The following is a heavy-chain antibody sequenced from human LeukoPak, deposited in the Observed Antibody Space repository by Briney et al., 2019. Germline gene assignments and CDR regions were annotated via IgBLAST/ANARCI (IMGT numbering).Heavy chain of an antibody. CDR3: ASHTGYSSSWYWFDY. CDR1: GYSFTSYW. Sequence: GESLKISCKGSGYSFTSYWIGWVRQMPGKDLEWMGIIYPGDSDTRYSPSFQGQVTISADKSISTAYLQWSSLKASDTAKYYCASHTGYSSSWYWFDYWGQGTLVTVSS. CDR2: IYPGDSDT. V-gene: IGHV5-51*01. J-gene: IGHJ4*02. D-gene: IGHD6-13*01.